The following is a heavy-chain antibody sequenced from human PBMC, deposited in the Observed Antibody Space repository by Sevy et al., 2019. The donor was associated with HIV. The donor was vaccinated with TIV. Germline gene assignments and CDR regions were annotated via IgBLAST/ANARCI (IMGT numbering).Heavy chain of an antibody. J-gene: IGHJ4*02. V-gene: IGHV3-23*01. Sequence: GGSLRLTCAASGFTFNNFAMSWVRLAPGSGLEWVSGTSGSGLTTNYADSVKGRFTISRDNPKNTLYLQMNGLRAEDTAVYYCARDYYNYVDYYFDYWGQGTLVTVSS. CDR2: TSGSGLTT. CDR1: GFTFNNFA. CDR3: ARDYYNYVDYYFDY. D-gene: IGHD5-12*01.